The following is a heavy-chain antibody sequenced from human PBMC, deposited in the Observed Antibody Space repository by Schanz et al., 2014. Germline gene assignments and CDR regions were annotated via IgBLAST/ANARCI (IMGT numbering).Heavy chain of an antibody. CDR3: ATDYSGGGCHI. Sequence: QVQLVESGGGLVKPGGSLRLSCAASGFIFNDYYMNWIRQAPGKGLEWLSYISRDGTTSYYADSVKGRFTISRDNSKNTVYLQMNSLRAEDTALYFCATDYSGGGCHIWGQGTMVTVSS. CDR1: GFIFNDYY. CDR2: ISRDGTTS. D-gene: IGHD6-19*01. J-gene: IGHJ3*02. V-gene: IGHV3-11*04.